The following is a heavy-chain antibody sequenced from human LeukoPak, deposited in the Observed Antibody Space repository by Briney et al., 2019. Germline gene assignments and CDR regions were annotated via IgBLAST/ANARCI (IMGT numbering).Heavy chain of an antibody. CDR3: AKGPTRLYAFDI. V-gene: IGHV3-23*01. J-gene: IGHJ3*02. Sequence: GGSLRLSCTASGFTVSNNYMSWVRQAPGKGLEWVSAISGSGGSTYYADSVKGRFTISRDNSKNTLYLQMNSLRAEDTAVYYCAKGPTRLYAFDIWGQGTMVTVSS. CDR2: ISGSGGST. CDR1: GFTVSNNY. D-gene: IGHD4-17*01.